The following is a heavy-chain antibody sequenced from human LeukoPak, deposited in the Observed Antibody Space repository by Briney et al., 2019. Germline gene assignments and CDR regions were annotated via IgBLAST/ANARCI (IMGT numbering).Heavy chain of an antibody. CDR3: ARGRAGYSSSWTDY. CDR2: ISSSSSTI. CDR1: GFTFSSYS. D-gene: IGHD6-13*01. J-gene: IGHJ4*02. Sequence: GGSLRLSCAASGFTFSSYSMNWVRQAPGKGLEWVSYISSSSSTIYYADSVKGRFTISRDNAKNSLSLQMNSLRAEDTAVYYCARGRAGYSSSWTDYWGQGTLVTVSS. V-gene: IGHV3-48*04.